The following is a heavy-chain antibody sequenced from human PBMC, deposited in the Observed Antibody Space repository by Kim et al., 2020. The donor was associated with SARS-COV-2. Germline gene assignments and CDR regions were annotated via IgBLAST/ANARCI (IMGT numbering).Heavy chain of an antibody. Sequence: SGPTLVNPTQTLTLTCTFPGFPLSTIGVGLGWIRQPPGKALEWLALIYWDDEKRYSPSLKSRHTITKDTSKNQVVLTMTNMDPVDTATYYCAHRSRGGLFDSWGQGTLVTVSS. CDR2: IYWDDEK. D-gene: IGHD4-17*01. CDR1: GFPLSTIGVG. V-gene: IGHV2-5*02. J-gene: IGHJ4*02. CDR3: AHRSRGGLFDS.